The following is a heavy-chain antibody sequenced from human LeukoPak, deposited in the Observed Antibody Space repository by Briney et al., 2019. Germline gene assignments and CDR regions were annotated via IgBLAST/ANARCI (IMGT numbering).Heavy chain of an antibody. CDR2: IIPIFGTA. D-gene: IGHD3-16*01. Sequence: ASVKVSCKASGYTFTSYDINWVRQAPGQGLEWMGGIIPIFGTANYAQKFQGRVTITTDESTSTAYMELSSLRSEDTAVYYCAREGGDAFDIWGQGTMVTVSS. CDR3: AREGGDAFDI. V-gene: IGHV1-69*05. J-gene: IGHJ3*02. CDR1: GYTFTSYD.